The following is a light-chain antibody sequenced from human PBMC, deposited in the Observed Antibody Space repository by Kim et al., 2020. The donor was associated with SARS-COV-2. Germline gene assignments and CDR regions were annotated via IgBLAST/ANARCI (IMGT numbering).Light chain of an antibody. V-gene: IGLV3-27*01. Sequence: SVSAGQTATITCSGDVLTKKYARWLQQKPGQAPVVLIYKDSERPSGIPERFSGSSSGATVTFTISGAQVEDEADYYCYSATDDNWVFGGGTKLSVL. CDR1: VLTKKY. CDR3: YSATDDNWV. CDR2: KDS. J-gene: IGLJ3*02.